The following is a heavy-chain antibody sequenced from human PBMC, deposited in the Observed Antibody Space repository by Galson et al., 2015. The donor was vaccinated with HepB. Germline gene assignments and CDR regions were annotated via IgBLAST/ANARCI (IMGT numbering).Heavy chain of an antibody. J-gene: IGHJ4*02. D-gene: IGHD6-19*01. V-gene: IGHV1-18*01. CDR2: ISAYNGNT. CDR3: ARDRYAQQWLVDVSAQGYFDY. CDR1: GYTFTSYG. Sequence: SVKVSCKASGYTFTSYGISWVRQAPGQGLEWMGWISAYNGNTNYAQKLQGRVTMTTDTSTSTAYMELRSLRSDDTAVYYCARDRYAQQWLVDVSAQGYFDYWGQGTLVTVSS.